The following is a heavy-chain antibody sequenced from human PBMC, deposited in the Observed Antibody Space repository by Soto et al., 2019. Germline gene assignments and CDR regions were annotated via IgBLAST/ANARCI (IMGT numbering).Heavy chain of an antibody. J-gene: IGHJ4*02. V-gene: IGHV3-21*01. CDR2: ISSSSSYI. Sequence: GGSLRLSCAASGFTFSSYSMNWVRQAPGKGLEWVSSISSSSSYIYYADSVKGRFTISRDNAKNSLYLQMNSLRAEDTAVYYCASEHLTDLRWGSGYWGQGTLVTVSS. D-gene: IGHD4-17*01. CDR3: ASEHLTDLRWGSGY. CDR1: GFTFSSYS.